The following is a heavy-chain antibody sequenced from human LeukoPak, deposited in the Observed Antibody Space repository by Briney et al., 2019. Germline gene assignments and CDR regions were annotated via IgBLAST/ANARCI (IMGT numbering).Heavy chain of an antibody. CDR3: ARLGPHHPDY. V-gene: IGHV3-7*01. J-gene: IGHJ4*02. Sequence: GGSLRLSCAASGFAFTPYWMGWVRQAPGKGLECVANINGAGSEEYYVDSVKGRFTISRDNAKNSLYLQMNSLRAEDTAVYYCARLGPHHPDYWGQGTLVTVSS. CDR2: INGAGSEE. CDR1: GFAFTPYW.